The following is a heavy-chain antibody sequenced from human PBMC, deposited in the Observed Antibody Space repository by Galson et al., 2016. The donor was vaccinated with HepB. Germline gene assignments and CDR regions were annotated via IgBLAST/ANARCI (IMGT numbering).Heavy chain of an antibody. J-gene: IGHJ4*02. CDR3: VRESYEFYSGPRFDC. Sequence: SLRLSCAASGFTFSSYWMTWVRQAPGKGLEWVANIKRDGGEKYYVDSVKGRFTISRDNAKKSLYLQMNSLRTEDTAVYYCVRESYEFYSGPRFDCWGQGTLVTVSS. D-gene: IGHD3-3*01. CDR1: GFTFSSYW. CDR2: IKRDGGEK. V-gene: IGHV3-7*01.